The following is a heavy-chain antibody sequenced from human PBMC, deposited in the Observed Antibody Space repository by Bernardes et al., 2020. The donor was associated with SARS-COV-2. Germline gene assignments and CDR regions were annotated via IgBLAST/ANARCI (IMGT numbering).Heavy chain of an antibody. J-gene: IGHJ4*02. Sequence: ASVKASCKASGCTSTTYYMHWVRQAPGQGLEWMGAIPAGGGNTKYAQKFQGRVTMTSDTSTSTVYMELNSLRSEDTALYYCAKAGMWYGGSGYWGQGTLVTVSS. CDR1: GCTSTTYY. CDR3: AKAGMWYGGSGY. CDR2: IPAGGGNT. D-gene: IGHD4-17*01. V-gene: IGHV1-46*01.